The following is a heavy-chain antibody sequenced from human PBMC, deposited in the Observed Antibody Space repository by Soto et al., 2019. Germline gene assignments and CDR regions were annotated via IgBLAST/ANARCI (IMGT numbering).Heavy chain of an antibody. Sequence: SQTLSLTCAISGDSVSRNSAAWNWIRQSPSRGLEWLGRTYYRSRWYNDYAVSVKSRITINPDTSKNQFSLQLNSVTPEDTAVYYCARGVTSQGTGTGLDPWGQGTLVTVSS. CDR3: ARGVTSQGTGTGLDP. CDR2: TYYRSRWYN. D-gene: IGHD1-7*01. V-gene: IGHV6-1*01. CDR1: GDSVSRNSAA. J-gene: IGHJ5*02.